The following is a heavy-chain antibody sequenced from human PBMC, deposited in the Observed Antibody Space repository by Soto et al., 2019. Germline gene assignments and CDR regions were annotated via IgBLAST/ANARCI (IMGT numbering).Heavy chain of an antibody. Sequence: GGSLRLSCAASGFTINTYAMTWVRQAPGKGLEWVSGIRGGGGSTYYADSVKGRFTISRDNSKNTLYLQMSSLRVEDTALYYCAIGLTASYYYYYAMDVWGHGTTVTVSS. CDR3: AIGLTASYYYYYAMDV. D-gene: IGHD2-8*01. CDR1: GFTINTYA. J-gene: IGHJ6*02. V-gene: IGHV3-23*01. CDR2: IRGGGGST.